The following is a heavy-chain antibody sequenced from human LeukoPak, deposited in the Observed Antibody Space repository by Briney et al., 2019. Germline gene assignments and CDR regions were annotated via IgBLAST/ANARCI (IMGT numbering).Heavy chain of an antibody. CDR1: GGTFSGYT. Sequence: SVKVSFKASGGTFSGYTISWVRQAPGQGLAWMGMIIPILGIANYAQKFQGRVTITADKSTSTAHMELSSLRSEDTAVYYCARTIGYCSSTSCYRDYWGQGTLVTVSS. V-gene: IGHV1-69*02. CDR3: ARTIGYCSSTSCYRDY. J-gene: IGHJ4*02. D-gene: IGHD2-2*02. CDR2: IIPILGIA.